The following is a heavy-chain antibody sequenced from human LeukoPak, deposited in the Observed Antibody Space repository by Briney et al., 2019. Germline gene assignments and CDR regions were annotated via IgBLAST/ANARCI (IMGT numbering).Heavy chain of an antibody. J-gene: IGHJ4*02. CDR3: ARGEYCGGDCYSD. CDR2: ISGSGGST. V-gene: IGHV3-23*01. CDR1: GFTFSSYA. Sequence: PGGSLRLSCAASGFTFSSYAMSWVRQAPGKGLEWVSAISGSGGSTYYADSVKGRFTISRDNSKNTLYLQMNSLRAEDTAVYYCARGEYCGGDCYSDWGQGTLVTVSS. D-gene: IGHD2-21*02.